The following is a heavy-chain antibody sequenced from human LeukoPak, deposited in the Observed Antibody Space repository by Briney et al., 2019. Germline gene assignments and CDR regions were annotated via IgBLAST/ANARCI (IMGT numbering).Heavy chain of an antibody. CDR1: GYTFTSYG. V-gene: IGHV1-18*01. CDR3: ARDPYTSGGIAPLGY. CDR2: ISAYNGNT. J-gene: IGHJ4*02. D-gene: IGHD6-13*01. Sequence: RASVKVSCKASGYTFTSYGISWVRQAPGQGLEWMGWISAYNGNTNYAQKLQGRVTMTTDTSTSTAYMELRSLRSDDTAVYYCARDPYTSGGIAPLGYWGQGTLVTVSS.